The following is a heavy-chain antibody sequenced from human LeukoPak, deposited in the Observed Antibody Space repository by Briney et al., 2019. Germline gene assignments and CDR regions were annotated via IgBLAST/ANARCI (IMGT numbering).Heavy chain of an antibody. J-gene: IGHJ4*02. CDR2: ISWNSGSI. Sequence: PGRSLRLSCAASGFTFDDYAMHWVQQAPGKGLEWASGISWNSGSIGYADSVKGRITISSDNAKNSLYLQMNSLRAENMALYYCAKDMGGGSYYDGGGFDYWGQGTLVTVSS. CDR3: AKDMGGGSYYDGGGFDY. V-gene: IGHV3-9*03. CDR1: GFTFDDYA. D-gene: IGHD1-26*01.